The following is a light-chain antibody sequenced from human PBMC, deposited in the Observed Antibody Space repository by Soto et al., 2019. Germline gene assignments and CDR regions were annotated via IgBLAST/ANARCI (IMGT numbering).Light chain of an antibody. V-gene: IGKV3-11*01. J-gene: IGKJ5*01. CDR3: QHGGT. CDR2: DAS. CDR1: QSVSNY. Sequence: EIVLTQSPATLSLSPGGRATVSCRASQSVSNYLGWYQQKPGQAPRLLIYDASNRATGIPARFSGSGSGTDFTLTISSLEPEDFAVYYCQHGGTFGQETRLEIK.